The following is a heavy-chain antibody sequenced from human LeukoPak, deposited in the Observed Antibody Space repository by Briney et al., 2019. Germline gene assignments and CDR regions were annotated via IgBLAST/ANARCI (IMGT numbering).Heavy chain of an antibody. J-gene: IGHJ4*02. CDR1: GFTFSSYW. V-gene: IGHV3-74*01. CDR3: AREGGYSYGLSFDY. CDR2: INSDGSST. D-gene: IGHD5-18*01. Sequence: GGSLRLSCTASGFTFSSYWMHWVRQAPGKGLVWVSRINSDGSSTSYADSVKGRFTISRDNAKNTLHLQMNSLRAEDTAVYYCAREGGYSYGLSFDYWGQGTLVTVSS.